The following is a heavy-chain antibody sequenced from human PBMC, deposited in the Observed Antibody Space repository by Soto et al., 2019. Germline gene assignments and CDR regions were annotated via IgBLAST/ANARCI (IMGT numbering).Heavy chain of an antibody. V-gene: IGHV1-46*01. CDR1: GDTFTYYY. CDR3: VRESSGPFGTTAFGTTGFDY. CDR2: VNPSGGHT. D-gene: IGHD1-1*01. J-gene: IGHJ4*02. Sequence: ASVKVSCKASGDTFTYYYIHWVRQAPGQGLEWMGTVNPSGGHTTYAQHFLGRVTMTRDTSTSTLYMELTSLTSDDTAIYYCVRESSGPFGTTAFGTTGFDYWGRGTLVTVSS.